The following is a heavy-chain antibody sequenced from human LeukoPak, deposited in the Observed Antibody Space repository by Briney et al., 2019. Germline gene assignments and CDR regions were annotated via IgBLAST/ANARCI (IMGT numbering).Heavy chain of an antibody. CDR1: GFTFSSYA. CDR3: AKELRFLEWLLPKNYGMDV. V-gene: IGHV3-23*01. CDR2: ISGSGGST. Sequence: GSLRLSCAASGFTFSSYAMSWVRQAPGKGLEWVSAISGSGGSTYYADSVKGRFTISRDNSKNTLYLQMNSLRAEDTAVYYCAKELRFLEWLLPKNYGMDVWGQGTTVTVSS. D-gene: IGHD3-3*01. J-gene: IGHJ6*02.